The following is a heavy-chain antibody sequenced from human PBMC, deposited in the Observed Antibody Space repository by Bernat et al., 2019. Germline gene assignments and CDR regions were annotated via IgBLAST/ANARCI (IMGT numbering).Heavy chain of an antibody. CDR2: IKSKTDGGTT. Sequence: EVQLVESGGGLVKPGGSLRLSCAASGFTFSNAWMSWVRQAPGKGLEWVGRIKSKTDGGTTDYAAPVKGRFTISRDDSKNTLYLQMNSLKTEDTAVYYCTTDYPPPEQGRYSNPWENWFDPWGQGTLVTVSS. V-gene: IGHV3-15*01. CDR3: TTDYPPPEQGRYSNPWENWFDP. D-gene: IGHD4-11*01. J-gene: IGHJ5*02. CDR1: GFTFSNAW.